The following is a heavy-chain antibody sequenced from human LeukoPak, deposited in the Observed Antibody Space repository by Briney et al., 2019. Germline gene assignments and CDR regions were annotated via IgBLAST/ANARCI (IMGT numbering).Heavy chain of an antibody. CDR3: TRHQWWLAPRNFDY. V-gene: IGHV4-39*01. J-gene: IGHJ4*02. CDR1: GGSISSNY. Sequence: SETLSLTCTVSGGSISSNYWGWIRQPPGKGLEWIGSIYHSGSTYYNPSLKSRATISVDTSKHQFSLKLSSVTAADMAVYYCTRHQWWLAPRNFDYWGQGTLVTVSS. CDR2: IYHSGST. D-gene: IGHD2-8*01.